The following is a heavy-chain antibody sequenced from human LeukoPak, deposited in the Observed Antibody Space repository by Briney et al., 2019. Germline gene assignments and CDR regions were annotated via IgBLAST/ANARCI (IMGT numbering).Heavy chain of an antibody. CDR3: ATTEGVTDKWLDP. CDR2: AGNDGRIK. CDR1: GFTFTTRG. Sequence: PGGSLRLSCAASGFTFTTRGMHWVRQAPGEGPQWVAFAGNDGRIKYNENSVEGRFTISRDNSKNTLYLQMNSLRPEDTAVYYCATTEGVTDKWLDPWGQGTQVTVSS. D-gene: IGHD2-8*01. J-gene: IGHJ5*02. V-gene: IGHV3-30*02.